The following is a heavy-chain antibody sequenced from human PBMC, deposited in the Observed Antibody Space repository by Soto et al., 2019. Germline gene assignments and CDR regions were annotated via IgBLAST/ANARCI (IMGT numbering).Heavy chain of an antibody. CDR3: ARVEGFSRYFDWSHPGPGDY. D-gene: IGHD3-9*01. CDR2: IYHSGST. V-gene: IGHV4-30-2*01. Sequence: SVTLSLTCAVSGGSIISGVYSWSWIRQPPGKGLEWIGYIYHSGSTYYNPSLKSRVTISVDRSKNQFSLKLSSVTAADTAVYYCARVEGFSRYFDWSHPGPGDYWGQGTLVTVSS. J-gene: IGHJ4*02. CDR1: GGSIISGVYS.